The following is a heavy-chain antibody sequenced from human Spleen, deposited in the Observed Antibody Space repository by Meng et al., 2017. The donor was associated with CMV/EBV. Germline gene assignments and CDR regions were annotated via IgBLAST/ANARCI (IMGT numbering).Heavy chain of an antibody. CDR3: ARPMIFGVVWQFLDS. CDR1: GFTFTKHW. D-gene: IGHD3-3*01. CDR2: INGDATRT. V-gene: IGHV3-74*01. Sequence: GESLKISCAASGFTFTKHWMHWVRQAPGKGLEWVSRINGDATRTSYVDSVEGRFTITRDNAKRSLYLQMNSLRAEDTAVYYCARPMIFGVVWQFLDSWGQGMLVTVSS. J-gene: IGHJ4*02.